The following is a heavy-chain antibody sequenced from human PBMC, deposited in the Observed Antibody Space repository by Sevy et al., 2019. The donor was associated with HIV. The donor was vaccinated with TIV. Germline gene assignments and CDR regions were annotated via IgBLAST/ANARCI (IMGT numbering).Heavy chain of an antibody. Sequence: GGSLRLSCAASGFTFSSYSMNWVHQAPGKGLEWVSSISSSSSYIYYADSVKGRFTISRDNAKNSLYLQMNSLRAEDTAVYYCARDVVRESYYYHSLVGYWGQGTLVTVSS. V-gene: IGHV3-21*01. CDR3: ARDVVRESYYYHSLVGY. CDR1: GFTFSSYS. CDR2: ISSSSSYI. D-gene: IGHD3-22*01. J-gene: IGHJ4*02.